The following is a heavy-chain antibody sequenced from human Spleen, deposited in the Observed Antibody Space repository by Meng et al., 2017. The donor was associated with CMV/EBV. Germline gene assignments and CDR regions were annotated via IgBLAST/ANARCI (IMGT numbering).Heavy chain of an antibody. Sequence: SETLSLTCAVYGGSFSDYYWAWIRQPPGKGLEWIGEINHSGGTNYNPSLSSRVTVSVDTSKKQFSLRVTSVTAADTAIYYCARLHPLLNFGTTPDYWGQGTLVTVSS. CDR3: ARLHPLLNFGTTPDY. D-gene: IGHD3/OR15-3a*01. CDR2: INHSGGT. CDR1: GGSFSDYY. J-gene: IGHJ4*02. V-gene: IGHV4-34*01.